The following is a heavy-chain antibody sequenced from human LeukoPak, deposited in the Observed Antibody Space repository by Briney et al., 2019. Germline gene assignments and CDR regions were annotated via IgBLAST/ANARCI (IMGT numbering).Heavy chain of an antibody. V-gene: IGHV3-21*01. J-gene: IGHJ4*02. CDR3: AKKYSSGWLDY. Sequence: GGSLRLSCAASGFTFSSYSMNWVRQAPGKGLEWGSSISSGGSYKYYAEAVKGRFTIPRDNAKTSLNCHMNSLRADDTAVYYCAKKYSSGWLDYWGQGTLVTVSS. CDR1: GFTFSSYS. CDR2: ISSGGSYK. D-gene: IGHD6-19*01.